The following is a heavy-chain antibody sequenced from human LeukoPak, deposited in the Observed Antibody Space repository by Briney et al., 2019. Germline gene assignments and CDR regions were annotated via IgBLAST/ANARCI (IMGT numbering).Heavy chain of an antibody. V-gene: IGHV4-59*01. CDR2: IYYSGST. CDR1: GGSLSSYY. CDR3: ARVGFGSGWYNWFDP. J-gene: IGHJ5*02. D-gene: IGHD6-19*01. Sequence: SETLSLTCTVSGGSLSSYYWSWIRQPPGKGLEWIGYIYYSGSTNYNPSLKSRVTISVDTSKNQFSLKLSSVTAADTAVYYCARVGFGSGWYNWFDPWGQGTLVTVSS.